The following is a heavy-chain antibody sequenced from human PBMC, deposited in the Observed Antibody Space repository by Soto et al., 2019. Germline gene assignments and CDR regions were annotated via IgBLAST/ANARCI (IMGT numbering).Heavy chain of an antibody. J-gene: IGHJ6*03. V-gene: IGHV4-34*01. CDR2: INHSGST. CDR3: ARGHPILQLSSSAITGYYYMDV. CDR1: GGSFSGYY. D-gene: IGHD6-6*01. Sequence: SETLSLTCAVYGGSFSGYYWSWIRQPPGKGLEWIGEINHSGSTNYNPSLKSRVTISVDTSKNQFSLKLSSVTAADTAVYYCARGHPILQLSSSAITGYYYMDVWGKGTTVTVSS.